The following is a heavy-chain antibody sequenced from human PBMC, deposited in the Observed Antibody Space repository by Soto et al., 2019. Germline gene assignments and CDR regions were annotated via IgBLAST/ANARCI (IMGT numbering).Heavy chain of an antibody. D-gene: IGHD4-17*01. V-gene: IGHV1-8*01. CDR1: GYTFTSYD. CDR3: GRGGADYGILYYMDV. J-gene: IGHJ6*03. CDR2: MNPNSGNT. Sequence: ASVKVSCKASGYTFTSYDINWVRQATGQGLEWMGWMNPNSGNTGYAQKFQGRVTMTRNTSISTAYMELSSLRSEDTAVYYCGRGGADYGILYYMDVWGKGTTVTVSS.